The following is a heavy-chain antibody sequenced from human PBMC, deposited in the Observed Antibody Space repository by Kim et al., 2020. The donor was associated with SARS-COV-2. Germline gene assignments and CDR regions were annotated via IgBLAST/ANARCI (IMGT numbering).Heavy chain of an antibody. V-gene: IGHV1-69*13. D-gene: IGHD2-2*02. CDR3: ARSRKGSGYCSSTSCYTRGFHDAFDI. CDR1: GGTFSSYA. CDR2: FIPIFGTA. Sequence: SVKVSCKASGGTFSSYAISWVRQAPGQGLEWMGGFIPIFGTANYAQKFQGRVTITADESTSTAYMELSSLRSEDTAVYYCARSRKGSGYCSSTSCYTRGFHDAFDIWGQGTMVTVSS. J-gene: IGHJ3*02.